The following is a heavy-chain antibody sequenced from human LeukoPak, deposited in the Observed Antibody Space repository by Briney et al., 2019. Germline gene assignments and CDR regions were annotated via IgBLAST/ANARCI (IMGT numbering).Heavy chain of an antibody. CDR1: GFTFSSYS. V-gene: IGHV3-21*01. CDR3: ARGGITMIVVVIDPPLDY. Sequence: GGSLRLSCAASGFTFSSYSMNWVRQAPGKGLEWVSSISSSSSYIYYADSVEGRFTISRDNAKNSLYLQMNSLRAEDTAVYYCARGGITMIVVVIDPPLDYWGQGTLVTVSP. CDR2: ISSSSSYI. D-gene: IGHD3-22*01. J-gene: IGHJ4*02.